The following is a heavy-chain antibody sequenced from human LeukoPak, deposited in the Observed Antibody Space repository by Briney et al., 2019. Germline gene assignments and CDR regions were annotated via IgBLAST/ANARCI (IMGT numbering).Heavy chain of an antibody. CDR3: ARAMDYYDSSGYYFFDY. CDR1: GYTFTSYG. D-gene: IGHD3-22*01. CDR2: ISAYNGNT. J-gene: IGHJ4*02. V-gene: IGHV1-18*01. Sequence: GASVKVSCKASGYTFTSYGISWVRQAPGQGLEWMGWISAYNGNTNYAQKLQGRVTMTTDTSTSTAYMELRSLRSDDTAVYYCARAMDYYDSSGYYFFDYWGQGTLVTVSS.